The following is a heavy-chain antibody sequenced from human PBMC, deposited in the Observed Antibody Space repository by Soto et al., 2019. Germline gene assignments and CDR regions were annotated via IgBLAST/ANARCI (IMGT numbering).Heavy chain of an antibody. V-gene: IGHV3-30-3*01. CDR3: ARVPEEWLRPSYFDY. J-gene: IGHJ4*02. CDR2: ISYDGSNK. D-gene: IGHD5-12*01. CDR1: GFTFSSYA. Sequence: GGSLTLSCAASGFTFSSYAMHWVRQAPGKGLEWVAVISYDGSNKYYADSVKGRFTISRDNSKNTLYLQMNSLRAEDTAVYYCARVPEEWLRPSYFDYWGQGTLVTVSS.